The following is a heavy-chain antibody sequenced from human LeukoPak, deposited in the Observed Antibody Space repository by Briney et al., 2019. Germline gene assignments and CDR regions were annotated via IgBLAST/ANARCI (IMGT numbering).Heavy chain of an antibody. Sequence: GGSLRLSCAASGFTFSNYGMHWVRQPTGEGLEWVSAIDTAGRTYYIDSVKGRFTISRENAKNSVYLQMNSLRAGDTAVYYCIRGGDGFDPWGQGTLVTVSS. D-gene: IGHD3-10*01. J-gene: IGHJ5*02. CDR3: IRGGDGFDP. CDR2: IDTAGRT. V-gene: IGHV3-13*01. CDR1: GFTFSNYG.